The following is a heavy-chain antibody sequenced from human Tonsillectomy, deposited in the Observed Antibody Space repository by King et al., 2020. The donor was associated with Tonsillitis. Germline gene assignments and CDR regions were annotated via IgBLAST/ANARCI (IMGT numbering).Heavy chain of an antibody. V-gene: IGHV3-23*04. D-gene: IGHD6-13*01. J-gene: IGHJ4*02. CDR1: GFTFSSYA. Sequence: VQLVESGGGLVQPGGSLRLSCAASGFTFSSYAMSWVRLAPGKGLEWVSAISGRGGSTYYADSVKGRFTISRDNSKNTLYLQMNSLRAEDTAVYYCAKHVQDSWSVYDYWGQGTLVTVSS. CDR2: ISGRGGST. CDR3: AKHVQDSWSVYDY.